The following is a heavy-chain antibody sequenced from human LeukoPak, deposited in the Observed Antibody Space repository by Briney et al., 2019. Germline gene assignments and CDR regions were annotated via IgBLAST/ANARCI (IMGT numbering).Heavy chain of an antibody. CDR3: ATPLSGSQTDDAFDI. CDR1: GFTFGSYA. Sequence: PGGSLRLSCAASGFTFGSYAMSWVRQPPGKGLEWVSAISGSGGSTYYADSVKGRFTISRDNSKNTLYLQMNSLRAEDTAVYYCATPLSGSQTDDAFDIWGQGTMVTVSS. CDR2: ISGSGGST. J-gene: IGHJ3*02. D-gene: IGHD1-26*01. V-gene: IGHV3-23*01.